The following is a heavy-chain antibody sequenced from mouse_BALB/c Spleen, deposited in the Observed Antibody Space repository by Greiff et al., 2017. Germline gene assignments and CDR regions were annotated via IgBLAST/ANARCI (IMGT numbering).Heavy chain of an antibody. D-gene: IGHD1-1*01. J-gene: IGHJ4*01. V-gene: IGHV5-4*02. CDR1: GFTFSDYY. Sequence: EVHLVESGGGLVKPGGSLKLSCAASGFTFSDYYMYWVRQTPEKRLEWVATISDGGSYTYYPDSVKGRFTISRDNAKNNLYLQMSSLKSEDTAMYYCVLRGGYYAMDYWGQGTSVTVSS. CDR3: VLRGGYYAMDY. CDR2: ISDGGSYT.